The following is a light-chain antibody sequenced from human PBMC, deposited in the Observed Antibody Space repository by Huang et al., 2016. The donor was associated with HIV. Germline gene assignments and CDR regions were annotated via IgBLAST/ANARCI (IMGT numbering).Light chain of an antibody. CDR2: WAS. Sequence: DIALTQSPDFLPVSLGERATISCRSSQSVLYSSSGKNYLAWYQQKPGIPPRLLIDWASTRESLVPDRFRGSGSGTDFTLTINSLQAEDVAVYFCQQYYRIPLTFGGGTKVEIK. CDR1: QSVLYSSSGKNY. J-gene: IGKJ4*01. V-gene: IGKV4-1*01. CDR3: QQYYRIPLT.